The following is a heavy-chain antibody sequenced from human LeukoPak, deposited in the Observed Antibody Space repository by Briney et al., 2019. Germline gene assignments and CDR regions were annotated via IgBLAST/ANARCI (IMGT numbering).Heavy chain of an antibody. CDR2: INPSGGST. D-gene: IGHD4-17*01. Sequence: ASVKVSCKASGYTFTSYYMHWVRQAPGQGLEWMGIINPSGGSTSYAQKFQGRVTMTRDTSTSTVYMELSSLRSEDTAVYYCARDPPGVDGDYGYFDYWGQGTLVTVSS. V-gene: IGHV1-46*01. CDR1: GYTFTSYY. CDR3: ARDPPGVDGDYGYFDY. J-gene: IGHJ4*02.